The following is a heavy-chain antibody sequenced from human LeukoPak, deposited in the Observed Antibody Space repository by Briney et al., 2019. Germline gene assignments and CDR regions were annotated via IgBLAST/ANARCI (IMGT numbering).Heavy chain of an antibody. CDR3: AKYSRPPSIDY. CDR2: ISGSGGTT. Sequence: GGSLRLSCAASGFTFNTYAMSRVRQAPGKGLEWVSAISGSGGTTYYADSVKGRFTISRDNSKNTLYLQMNSLRAEDTAVYYCAKYSRPPSIDYWGQGTLVTVSS. CDR1: GFTFNTYA. D-gene: IGHD6-13*01. V-gene: IGHV3-23*01. J-gene: IGHJ4*02.